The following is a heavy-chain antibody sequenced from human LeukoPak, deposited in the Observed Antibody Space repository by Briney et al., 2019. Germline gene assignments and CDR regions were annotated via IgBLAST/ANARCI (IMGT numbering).Heavy chain of an antibody. V-gene: IGHV1-2*06. Sequence: ASVKVSCKASGYTFTGYFMHWVRQAPGQGLEWMGRINPNSGGTNYAQKFQGRVTMTRDTSISTAYMELSRLRSDDTAVYYCARVYGSYYFDYWDQGTLVTVSS. CDR2: INPNSGGT. CDR1: GYTFTGYF. J-gene: IGHJ4*02. D-gene: IGHD3-10*01. CDR3: ARVYGSYYFDY.